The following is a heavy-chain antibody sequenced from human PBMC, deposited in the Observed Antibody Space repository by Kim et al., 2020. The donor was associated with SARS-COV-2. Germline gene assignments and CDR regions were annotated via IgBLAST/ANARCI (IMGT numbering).Heavy chain of an antibody. Sequence: SETLSLTCTVSGGSISSGGYYWSWIRQPPGKGLEWIGYIYYSGSTYYNPSLKSRVTISVDTSKTQFSLRLSSVTAADTAVYYCARAGYYYGPGSYGYYYYGMDVWGQGTTVTVSS. D-gene: IGHD3-10*01. CDR3: ARAGYYYGPGSYGYYYYGMDV. CDR1: GGSISSGGYY. CDR2: IYYSGST. J-gene: IGHJ6*02. V-gene: IGHV4-31*03.